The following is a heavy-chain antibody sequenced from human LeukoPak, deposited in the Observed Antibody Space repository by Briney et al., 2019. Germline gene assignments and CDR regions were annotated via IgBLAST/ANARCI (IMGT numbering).Heavy chain of an antibody. Sequence: GGSLRLSCGASGFTFNTYWMSWVRQAPGKGLEWVANIKPDGSEKYYVDSVKGRFTISRDNAKNSLYLQMNSLRAEDTAVYYCARGGSYAAFDIWGQGTMVTVSS. CDR2: IKPDGSEK. CDR1: GFTFNTYW. D-gene: IGHD1-26*01. V-gene: IGHV3-7*01. J-gene: IGHJ3*02. CDR3: ARGGSYAAFDI.